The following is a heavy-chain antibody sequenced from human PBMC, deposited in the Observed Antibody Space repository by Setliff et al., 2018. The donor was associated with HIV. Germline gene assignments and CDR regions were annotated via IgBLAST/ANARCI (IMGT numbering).Heavy chain of an antibody. Sequence: GASVKVSCKASGGTFSSYAISWVRQAPGQGLEWMGGIIPVFGTANYAQKFQGRVTITADESTTTAYMELSSLRSEDTAVYYCARDRDSNLDYWGQGTLVTVSS. CDR1: GGTFSSYA. D-gene: IGHD5-18*01. CDR2: IIPVFGTA. V-gene: IGHV1-69*13. J-gene: IGHJ4*02. CDR3: ARDRDSNLDY.